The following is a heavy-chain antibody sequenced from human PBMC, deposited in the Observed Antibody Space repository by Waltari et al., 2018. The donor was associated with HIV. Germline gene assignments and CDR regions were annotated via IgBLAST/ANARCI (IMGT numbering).Heavy chain of an antibody. V-gene: IGHV3-74*01. CDR2: INSDGSST. Sequence: EVQLVESGGGLVQPGGSLRLSCAASGFTFSSYWMHWVRQAPGKGLVWVSRINSDGSSTSYADSVKGRFTISRDNAKNTLYLQMNSLRAEDTAVYYCARVPVKYYYYGMDVWGQGTTVTVSS. J-gene: IGHJ6*02. D-gene: IGHD4-4*01. CDR1: GFTFSSYW. CDR3: ARVPVKYYYYGMDV.